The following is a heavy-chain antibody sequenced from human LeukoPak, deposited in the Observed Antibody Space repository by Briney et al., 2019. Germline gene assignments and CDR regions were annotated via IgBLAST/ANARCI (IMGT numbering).Heavy chain of an antibody. CDR2: ISSSSSTI. CDR3: ARDSIVVVPAAFNWFDP. D-gene: IGHD2-2*01. Sequence: GGSLRLSCAASGFTFSSTWMHWVRQAPGKGLEWVSYISSSSSTIYYADSVKGRFTISRDNAKNSLYLQMNSLRAEDTAVYYCARDSIVVVPAAFNWFDPWGQGTLVTVSS. V-gene: IGHV3-48*04. J-gene: IGHJ5*02. CDR1: GFTFSSTW.